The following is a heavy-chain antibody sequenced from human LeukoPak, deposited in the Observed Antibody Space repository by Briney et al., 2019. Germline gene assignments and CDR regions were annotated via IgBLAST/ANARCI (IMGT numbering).Heavy chain of an antibody. Sequence: SVKVSCKASGGTFSSYAISWVRQAPGQGLEWMGGIIPIFGTANYAQKFQGRVTITTDGSTSTAYMELSSLRSEDTAVYYCARDDSADRGLDYWGQGTLVTVPS. V-gene: IGHV1-69*05. D-gene: IGHD1-14*01. CDR2: IIPIFGTA. CDR1: GGTFSSYA. CDR3: ARDDSADRGLDY. J-gene: IGHJ4*02.